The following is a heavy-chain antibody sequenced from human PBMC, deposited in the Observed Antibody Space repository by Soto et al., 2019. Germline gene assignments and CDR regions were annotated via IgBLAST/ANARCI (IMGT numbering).Heavy chain of an antibody. V-gene: IGHV3-30*18. J-gene: IGHJ6*02. CDR1: RFIFSSAG. CDR3: AKDMGFVAVVPPVDAGYGLDV. D-gene: IGHD2-2*01. CDR2: ISSDGSNK. Sequence: QVQLVESGGGGVQPGRSLRLSCAASRFIFSSAGMHWVRQAPGKGLEWVAVISSDGSNKFYADSMKGRFTISRDNSKNTLYLQMNSLRVEDTAVYFCAKDMGFVAVVPPVDAGYGLDVWGQGTTVTVSS.